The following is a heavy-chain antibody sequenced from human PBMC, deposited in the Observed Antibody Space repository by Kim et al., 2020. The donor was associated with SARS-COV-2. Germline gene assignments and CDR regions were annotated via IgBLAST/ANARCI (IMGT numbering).Heavy chain of an antibody. CDR2: ISYDGSNK. Sequence: GGSLRLSCAASGFTFSSYAMHWVRQAPGKGLEWVAVISYDGSNKYYADSVKGRFTISRDNSKNTLYLQMNSLRAEDTAVYYCARVRSGYYDYYYYGMDV. V-gene: IGHV3-30-3*01. CDR3: ARVRSGYYDYYYYGMDV. J-gene: IGHJ6*01. D-gene: IGHD3-3*01. CDR1: GFTFSSYA.